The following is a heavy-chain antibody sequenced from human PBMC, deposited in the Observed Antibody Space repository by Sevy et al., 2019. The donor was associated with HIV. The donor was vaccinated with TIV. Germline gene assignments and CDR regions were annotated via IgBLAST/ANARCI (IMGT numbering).Heavy chain of an antibody. CDR1: GFTFSSYS. J-gene: IGHJ6*02. CDR2: ISSSSSTI. D-gene: IGHD6-13*01. V-gene: IGHV3-48*02. Sequence: GGSLRLSCAASGFTFSSYSMNWVRQAPGKGLEWVSYISSSSSTIYYADSVKGRFTISRDNAKNSLYLQMNSLRDEDTAVYYCAREGWQQLVRGYYGIDVWGQGTTVTVSS. CDR3: AREGWQQLVRGYYGIDV.